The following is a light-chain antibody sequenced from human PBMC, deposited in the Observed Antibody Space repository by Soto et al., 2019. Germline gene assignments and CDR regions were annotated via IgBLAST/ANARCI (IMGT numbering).Light chain of an antibody. CDR3: SSYTSSTAYV. V-gene: IGLV2-14*01. J-gene: IGLJ1*01. CDR2: EVS. Sequence: QSALTQPASVSGSPGQSITISRTGTSSDVGGYNYVSWYQLHPGKAPKLMVYEVSNRPSGVSNRFSGSKSGNTASLTISGLQAEDEADYYCSSYTSSTAYVFGTGTKLTVL. CDR1: SSDVGGYNY.